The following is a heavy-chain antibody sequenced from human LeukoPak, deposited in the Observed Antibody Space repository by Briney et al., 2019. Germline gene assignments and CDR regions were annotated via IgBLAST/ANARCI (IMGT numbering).Heavy chain of an antibody. CDR3: ASTIPAAMAQAFDI. CDR2: IYYSGST. D-gene: IGHD2-2*01. V-gene: IGHV4-30-4*08. CDR1: GGSISSGDYY. J-gene: IGHJ3*02. Sequence: PSQTLSLTCTVSGGSISSGDYYWSWLRQPPGTGLEWIGYIYYSGSTYYNPSLKSRVTISVDTSKNQFSLKLSSVTAADTAVYYCASTIPAAMAQAFDIWGQGTMVTVSS.